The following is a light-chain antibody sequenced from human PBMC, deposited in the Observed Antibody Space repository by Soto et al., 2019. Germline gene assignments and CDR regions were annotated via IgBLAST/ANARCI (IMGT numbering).Light chain of an antibody. CDR3: QQYSNWPLT. CDR2: GAS. CDR1: QSVRSSF. Sequence: EIVMTQSPATLSVSPGERATLSCRASQSVRSSFLAWYQQKPGQAPSLLIYGASTRATGIPARFSGSASGTEFTLTINSLQSEDFAVYYCQQYSNWPLTFGGGTKVDIK. V-gene: IGKV3-15*01. J-gene: IGKJ4*01.